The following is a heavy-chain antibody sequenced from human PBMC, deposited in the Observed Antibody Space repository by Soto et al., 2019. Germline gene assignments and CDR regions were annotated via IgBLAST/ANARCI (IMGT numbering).Heavy chain of an antibody. Sequence: SVKVSCKASGGTFSSYAISWVRQAPGQGLEWMGGIIPIFGTANYAQKFQGRVTITADESTSTAYMELSSLRSEDTAVYYCAREGGYCSGGSCYPPWYYYYYGMDVWGQGTTVTVSS. CDR3: AREGGYCSGGSCYPPWYYYYYGMDV. CDR2: IIPIFGTA. V-gene: IGHV1-69*13. CDR1: GGTFSSYA. D-gene: IGHD2-15*01. J-gene: IGHJ6*02.